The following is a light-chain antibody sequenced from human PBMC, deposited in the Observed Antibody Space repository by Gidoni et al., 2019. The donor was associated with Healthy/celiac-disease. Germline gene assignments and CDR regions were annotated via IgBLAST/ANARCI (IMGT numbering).Light chain of an antibody. J-gene: IGKJ4*01. CDR1: QSISSY. CDR2: AAS. V-gene: IGKV1-39*01. CDR3: QQSYSTPKT. Sequence: QVTQSPSSLSASVGDRVTITCRASQSISSYLNWYQQKPGKAPKLLIYAASSLQSGVPSRFSGSGSGTDFTLTISSLQPEDFATYYCQQSYSTPKTFGGGTKVEIK.